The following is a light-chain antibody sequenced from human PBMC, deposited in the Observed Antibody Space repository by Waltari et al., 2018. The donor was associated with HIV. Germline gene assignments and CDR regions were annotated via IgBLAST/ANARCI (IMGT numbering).Light chain of an antibody. V-gene: IGLV6-57*04. Sequence: NFMLTQPHSVSESPGKTVTISCTRSSGRIASNYVQWYQQRPGSAPTTVIYEDNQRPSGVPDRFSGSIDSSSNSASLTISGLKTEDETDYYCQSYDSSNRVFGGGTKLTVL. J-gene: IGLJ3*02. CDR1: SGRIASNY. CDR3: QSYDSSNRV. CDR2: EDN.